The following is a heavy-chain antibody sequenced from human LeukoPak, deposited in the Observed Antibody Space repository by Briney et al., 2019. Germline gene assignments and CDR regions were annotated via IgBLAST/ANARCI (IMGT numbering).Heavy chain of an antibody. CDR3: ARSPRGNSSGWYNWFDP. Sequence: GGSLRLSCAASGFTFSSYAMHWVRQAPGKGLEWVAVISYDGSNKYYADSVKGRFTISRDNSKNTLYLQMNSLRAEDTAVYYCARSPRGNSSGWYNWFDPWGQGTLVTVSS. J-gene: IGHJ5*02. V-gene: IGHV3-30-3*01. D-gene: IGHD6-19*01. CDR1: GFTFSSYA. CDR2: ISYDGSNK.